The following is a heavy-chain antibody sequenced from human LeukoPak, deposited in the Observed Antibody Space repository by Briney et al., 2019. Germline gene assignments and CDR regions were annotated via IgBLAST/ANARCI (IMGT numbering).Heavy chain of an antibody. V-gene: IGHV3-11*05. Sequence: GGSLRLSCAASGFTFSDYYMSWIRQAPGEGLEWVSSISSSSSDTKYADSVKGRFTISRDNAKKSLYLQMNSLRAEDTAVYYCARDDGLDVFDVWGQGTAVTVSS. CDR1: GFTFSDYY. CDR2: ISSSSSDT. D-gene: IGHD2-8*01. CDR3: ARDDGLDVFDV. J-gene: IGHJ3*01.